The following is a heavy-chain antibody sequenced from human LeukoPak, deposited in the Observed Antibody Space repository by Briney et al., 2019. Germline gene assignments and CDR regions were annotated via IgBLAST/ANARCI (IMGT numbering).Heavy chain of an antibody. V-gene: IGHV3-7*03. Sequence: GGSLRLSCAASGFTFSSFWMSWVRQAPGKGLEWVANIKQDGSEKYYVDSVKGRFTITRDNAKNSLYLQMNSLRAEDTAVYYCARDDGYSYGLPASDIWGQGTMVTVSS. CDR3: ARDDGYSYGLPASDI. CDR1: GFTFSSFW. D-gene: IGHD5-18*01. CDR2: IKQDGSEK. J-gene: IGHJ3*02.